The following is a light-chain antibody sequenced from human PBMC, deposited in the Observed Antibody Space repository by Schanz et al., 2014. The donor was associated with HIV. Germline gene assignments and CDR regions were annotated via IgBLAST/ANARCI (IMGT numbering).Light chain of an antibody. V-gene: IGKV3-15*01. CDR3: QQYNNWPPIT. CDR2: GAS. Sequence: EIVLTQSPGTLSLSPGERVTLSCRASQSVSSSYIAWYQQRPGQAPSLLIYGASTRATGVPARFSGRGSGTEFTLTISSLQSEDFAVYYCQQYNNWPPITFGQGTRLEIK. CDR1: QSVSSS. J-gene: IGKJ5*01.